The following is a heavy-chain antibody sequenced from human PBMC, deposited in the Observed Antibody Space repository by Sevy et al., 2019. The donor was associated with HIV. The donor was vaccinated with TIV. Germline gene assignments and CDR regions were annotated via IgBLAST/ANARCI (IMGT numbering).Heavy chain of an antibody. Sequence: SETLSLTCAVSGGSINSNNWWSWVRQPPGKGLEWIGEIYHSGSINYNPSLKSRVTISVDKSKKQFSLKVNSVTAADTAVYYCGSRLWFGGLGGGYFDYWGQGTLVTVSS. J-gene: IGHJ4*02. CDR1: GGSINSNNW. CDR2: IYHSGSI. V-gene: IGHV4-4*02. D-gene: IGHD3-10*01. CDR3: GSRLWFGGLGGGYFDY.